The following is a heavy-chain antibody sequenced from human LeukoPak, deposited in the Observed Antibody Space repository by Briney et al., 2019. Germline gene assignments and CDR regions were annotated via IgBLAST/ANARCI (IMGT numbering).Heavy chain of an antibody. V-gene: IGHV4-59*01. CDR1: GASISSYY. CDR3: ARHSSPVDWFDP. J-gene: IGHJ5*02. D-gene: IGHD6-13*01. Sequence: SETLSLTCTVSGASISSYYWSWIRQPPGKRLEWIGYIYYSGNTKYNPSLKSRVTISVDTSKNQFSLKLSSLTAADTAVYYCARHSSPVDWFDPWGQGALVTVSS. CDR2: IYYSGNT.